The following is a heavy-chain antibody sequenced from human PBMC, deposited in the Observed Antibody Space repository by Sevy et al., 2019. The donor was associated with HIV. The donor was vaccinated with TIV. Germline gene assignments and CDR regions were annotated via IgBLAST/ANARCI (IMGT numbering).Heavy chain of an antibody. Sequence: GESLKISCKGSGYSFTSYWIGWVRQMPGKGLEWMGIIYPGDSDTRCSPSFQGQVTISADKSISTAYLQWSSLKASDTAMYYCARRRGGGYYYYYGMDVWGQGTTVTVSS. CDR3: ARRRGGGYYYYYGMDV. J-gene: IGHJ6*02. D-gene: IGHD2-15*01. CDR1: GYSFTSYW. CDR2: IYPGDSDT. V-gene: IGHV5-51*01.